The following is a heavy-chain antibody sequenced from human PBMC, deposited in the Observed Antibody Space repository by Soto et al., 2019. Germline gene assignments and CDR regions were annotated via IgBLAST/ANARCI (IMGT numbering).Heavy chain of an antibody. D-gene: IGHD2-15*01. V-gene: IGHV3-7*01. CDR3: ARERYCSGGSCYSGAFDM. Sequence: GGSLRLSCAASGFTFSSYWMSWVRQAPGKELEWVTNIKQDGSEEYYVDSVKGRFTLSRDNDKNSLYLQMNSLRAEDTAVYYCARERYCSGGSCYSGAFDMWGQGTMVTVSS. CDR1: GFTFSSYW. J-gene: IGHJ3*02. CDR2: IKQDGSEE.